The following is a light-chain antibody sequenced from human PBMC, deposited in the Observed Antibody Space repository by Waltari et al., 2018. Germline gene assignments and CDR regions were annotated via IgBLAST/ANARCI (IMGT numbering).Light chain of an antibody. Sequence: EVVMTQSPATLSVSPGERATPFCRTSQSVDYKLAWYQHKPGQAPRLLIYDISTRIPGIPARFSGGGSGTLFTLTISSLQSEDFAVYYCQQYDSWPQTFGGGTKVEIK. CDR1: QSVDYK. J-gene: IGKJ4*01. CDR2: DIS. CDR3: QQYDSWPQT. V-gene: IGKV3-15*01.